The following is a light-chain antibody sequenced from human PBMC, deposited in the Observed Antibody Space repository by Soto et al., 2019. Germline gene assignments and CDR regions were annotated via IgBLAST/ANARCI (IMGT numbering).Light chain of an antibody. V-gene: IGKV1-5*01. Sequence: DIQMTQSPSSLSASVGDRVTITCRASQNVRRWLAWYQQKPGKAPKVLMYDASSLQSGVPPRFSGSGSGTDFTLTISSLQADDFATYYCQQYDSYPLTFGGGTKVDSK. CDR3: QQYDSYPLT. J-gene: IGKJ4*01. CDR1: QNVRRW. CDR2: DAS.